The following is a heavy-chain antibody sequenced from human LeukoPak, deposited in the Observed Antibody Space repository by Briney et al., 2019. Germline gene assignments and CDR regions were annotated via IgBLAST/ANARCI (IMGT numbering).Heavy chain of an antibody. CDR1: GFTFSDSA. J-gene: IGHJ6*03. D-gene: IGHD2-21*02. V-gene: IGHV3-73*01. CDR2: IKGKSKNYAT. CDR3: TRPEVTAINDYYYYMDV. Sequence: PGGSLRLSCAASGFTFSDSALHWVRQASGKGLEWVGRIKGKSKNYATAYAASVKGRFTISRDDSKNTAYLQMNSLKTEDAAVYYCTRPEVTAINDYYYYMDVWGEGTTVTVSS.